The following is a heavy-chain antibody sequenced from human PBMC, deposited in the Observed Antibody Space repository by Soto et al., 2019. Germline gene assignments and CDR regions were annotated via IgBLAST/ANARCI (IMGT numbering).Heavy chain of an antibody. D-gene: IGHD4-17*01. CDR3: ARSPVTLVDYGDYGFDY. Sequence: QVQLQESGPGLVKPSETLSLTCTVSGGSISSYYWSWIRQPPGKGLEWIGYIYYSGSTNYNPSLKSRVTISVDTSKNQFSLKLSSVTAADTAVYYCARSPVTLVDYGDYGFDYWGQGTLVTVSS. CDR2: IYYSGST. V-gene: IGHV4-59*01. J-gene: IGHJ4*02. CDR1: GGSISSYY.